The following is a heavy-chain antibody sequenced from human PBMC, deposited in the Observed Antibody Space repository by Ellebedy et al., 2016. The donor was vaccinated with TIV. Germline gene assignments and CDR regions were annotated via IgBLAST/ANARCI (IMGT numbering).Heavy chain of an antibody. CDR2: ISGSGGST. Sequence: GESLKISCAASGFTFSSYAMSWVRQAPGKGLEWVSAISGSGGSTYYADSVKGRFTISRDNSKNTLYLQMNSLRAEDTAVYYCAKGGSGLYYFDYWGQGTLVTVSS. D-gene: IGHD5-12*01. CDR1: GFTFSSYA. V-gene: IGHV3-23*01. J-gene: IGHJ4*02. CDR3: AKGGSGLYYFDY.